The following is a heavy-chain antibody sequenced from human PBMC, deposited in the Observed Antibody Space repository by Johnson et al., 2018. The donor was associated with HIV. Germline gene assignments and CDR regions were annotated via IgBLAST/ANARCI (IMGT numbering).Heavy chain of an antibody. Sequence: LVESGGGLVQPGGSLRLSQTASGITVSSSYMSWVRQAPGKGLEWVSGISWNSGSIGYADSVKGRFTISRDNAKNSLYLQMNSLRAEDTALYYCAKEAAMVQGGAFDIWGQGTMVTVSS. V-gene: IGHV3-9*01. CDR3: AKEAAMVQGGAFDI. CDR2: ISWNSGSI. J-gene: IGHJ3*02. D-gene: IGHD3-10*01. CDR1: GITVSSSY.